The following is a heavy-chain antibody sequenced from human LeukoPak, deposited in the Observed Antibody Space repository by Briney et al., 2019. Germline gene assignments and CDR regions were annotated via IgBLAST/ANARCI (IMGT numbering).Heavy chain of an antibody. CDR3: ARDSGYSGYSDY. CDR2: IYSGGTT. CDR1: GFTVSSNY. Sequence: GGSLRLSCAASGFTVSSNYMSWVRQAPGKGLEWVSIIYSGGTTYYADSVKGRFTIYRDNAKNSLNLQMNSLRAEDTAVYYCARDSGYSGYSDYWGQGTLVTVSS. V-gene: IGHV3-66*01. J-gene: IGHJ4*02. D-gene: IGHD5-12*01.